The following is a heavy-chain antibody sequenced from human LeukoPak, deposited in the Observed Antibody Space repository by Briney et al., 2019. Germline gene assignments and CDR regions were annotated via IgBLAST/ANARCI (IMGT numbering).Heavy chain of an antibody. Sequence: PSETLSLTCAVYGGSFSGYHWSWIRQPPGKGLEWIGEINHSGSTNYNPSLKSRVTISVDTSKNQFSLKLSSVTAADTAVYYCARVEYSSSFYYYYYMDVWGKGTTVTVSS. CDR2: INHSGST. J-gene: IGHJ6*03. CDR3: ARVEYSSSFYYYYYMDV. V-gene: IGHV4-34*01. CDR1: GGSFSGYH. D-gene: IGHD6-6*01.